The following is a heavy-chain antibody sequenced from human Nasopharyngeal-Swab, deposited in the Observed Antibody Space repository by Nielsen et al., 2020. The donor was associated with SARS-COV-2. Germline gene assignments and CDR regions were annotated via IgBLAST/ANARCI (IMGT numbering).Heavy chain of an antibody. Sequence: GGSLRLFCAASGFTFSDYYMSWIRQAPGKGLEWVSYISSSGSTIYYADSVKGRFTISRDNAKNSLYLQMNSLRAEDTAVYYCARVDIAAAGTWLFDYWGQGTLVTVSS. CDR1: GFTFSDYY. V-gene: IGHV3-11*01. CDR3: ARVDIAAAGTWLFDY. J-gene: IGHJ4*02. CDR2: ISSSGSTI. D-gene: IGHD6-13*01.